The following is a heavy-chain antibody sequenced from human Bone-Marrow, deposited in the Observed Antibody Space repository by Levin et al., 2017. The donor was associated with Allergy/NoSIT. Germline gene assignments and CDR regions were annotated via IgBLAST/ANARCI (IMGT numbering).Heavy chain of an antibody. J-gene: IGHJ3*01. D-gene: IGHD3-9*01. CDR3: AKGTGLLKVKYYDITGAQARGRSLDV. CDR2: ITGSGNTI. Sequence: GGSLRLSCAASGLTFRNYDMNWVRQAPGKGLEWVSGITGSGNTITYADSVKGRLTISRDNSKNTLYLQINNLGAEDTAVYYCAKGTGLLKVKYYDITGAQARGRSLDVWGQGTMVTVSS. CDR1: GLTFRNYD. V-gene: IGHV3-23*01.